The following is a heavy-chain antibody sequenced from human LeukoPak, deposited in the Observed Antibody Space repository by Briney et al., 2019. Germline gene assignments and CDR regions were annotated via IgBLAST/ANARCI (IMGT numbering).Heavy chain of an antibody. J-gene: IGHJ3*01. CDR1: GFIFSSHW. Sequence: GSLRLSCAASGFIFSSHWMGWVRQAPGNGLEWVANINRDGSQKYYVDSVKGRFTISRDNAKNSLYVEMNTLRAEDTAVYYCARHGDNNFDVWGQGTMVTVSS. D-gene: IGHD3-10*01. V-gene: IGHV3-7*01. CDR2: INRDGSQK. CDR3: ARHGDNNFDV.